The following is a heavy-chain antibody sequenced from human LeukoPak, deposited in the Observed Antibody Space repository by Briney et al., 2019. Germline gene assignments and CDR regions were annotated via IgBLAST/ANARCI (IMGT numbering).Heavy chain of an antibody. CDR2: ISSSSSYI. CDR3: ARGSAEGSYYGY. J-gene: IGHJ4*02. D-gene: IGHD1-26*01. V-gene: IGHV3-21*04. Sequence: GGSLRLSCAASGFTFSSYSMNWVRQAPGKGLEWVSSISSSSSYIYYADSVKGRFTISRDNAKNSLHLQMNSLRAEDTAVYYCARGSAEGSYYGYWGQGTLVTVSS. CDR1: GFTFSSYS.